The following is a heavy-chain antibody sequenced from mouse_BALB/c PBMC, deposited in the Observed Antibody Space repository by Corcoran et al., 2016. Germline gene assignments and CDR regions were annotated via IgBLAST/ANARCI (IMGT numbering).Heavy chain of an antibody. Sequence: EVQLLETGGGLVQPGGSRGLSCEGSGFTFSGFWMSWVRQTPGKTLEWIGDINSDGSAINYAPSIKDRFTIFRDNDKSTLYLQMSNVRSEDTATYFCMRYANYYGNYGWYFDVWGAGTTVTVSS. J-gene: IGHJ1*01. CDR1: GFTFSGFW. CDR2: INSDGSAI. D-gene: IGHD2-1*01. CDR3: MRYANYYGNYGWYFDV. V-gene: IGHV11-2*02.